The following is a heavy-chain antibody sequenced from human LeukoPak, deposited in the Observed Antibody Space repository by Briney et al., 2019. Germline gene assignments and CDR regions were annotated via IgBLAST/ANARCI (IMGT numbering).Heavy chain of an antibody. V-gene: IGHV3-53*01. CDR3: AREGLWFGESEH. Sequence: VGSLRLSCAASGFTVNSNYMNWVRQAPGKGLEWVSVIHSGGSTYYADCVKGRFTISRDNSKNTLYLRMNSLRAEDTAVYYCAREGLWFGESEHWGQGTLVTVSS. CDR1: GFTVNSNY. D-gene: IGHD3-10*01. CDR2: IHSGGST. J-gene: IGHJ1*01.